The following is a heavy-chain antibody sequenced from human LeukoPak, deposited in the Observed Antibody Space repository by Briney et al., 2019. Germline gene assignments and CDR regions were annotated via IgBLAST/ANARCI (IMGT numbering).Heavy chain of an antibody. CDR1: GYTFTSYY. CDR2: INPSGGST. V-gene: IGHV1-46*01. CDR3: ARGALHYYDSSGNEFDY. Sequence: WASVKVSCKASGYTFTSYYMHWVRQAPGQGLEWMGIINPSGGSTSYAQKFQGRVTMTRDTSTSTVYMELSSLRSEDTAVYYCARGALHYYDSSGNEFDYWGQGTLVTVSS. D-gene: IGHD3-22*01. J-gene: IGHJ4*02.